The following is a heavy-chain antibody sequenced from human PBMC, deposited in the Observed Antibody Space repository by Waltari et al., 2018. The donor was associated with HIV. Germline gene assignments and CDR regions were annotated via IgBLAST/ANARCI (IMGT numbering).Heavy chain of an antibody. D-gene: IGHD1-1*01. CDR3: AKDGYTPTYFDY. CDR2: ITYDGSNK. Sequence: QVQLVESGGEVVQTGGSLRLSWAVSGFTFSTFGMHWVRQAPGKGLEWMSFITYDGSNKYYADSVKGRFTISRDSSKNTLYLQMNGLRSEDTAVYYCAKDGYTPTYFDYWGQGTLVTVSS. CDR1: GFTFSTFG. J-gene: IGHJ4*02. V-gene: IGHV3-30*02.